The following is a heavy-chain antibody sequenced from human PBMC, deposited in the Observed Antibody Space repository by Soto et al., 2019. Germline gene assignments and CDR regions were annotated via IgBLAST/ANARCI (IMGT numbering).Heavy chain of an antibody. CDR1: GGSTSSGGYY. CDR2: IYYSGST. CDR3: ARDRSNWAFDY. Sequence: QVQLQESGPGLVKPSQTLSLTCTVSGGSTSSGGYYWSWIRQLPGKGLEWIGYIYYSGSTYYNPSLKSRVTISVDTSKNQFSLKLSSVTAADTAVYYCARDRSNWAFDYWGQGTLVTVSS. V-gene: IGHV4-31*03. J-gene: IGHJ4*02. D-gene: IGHD7-27*01.